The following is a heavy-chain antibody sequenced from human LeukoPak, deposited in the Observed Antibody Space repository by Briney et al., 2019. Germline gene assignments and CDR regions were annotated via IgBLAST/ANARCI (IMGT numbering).Heavy chain of an antibody. CDR3: AKESTVTPGSVNWFDP. CDR1: GFTFSSYA. Sequence: GGSLRLSCAASGFTFSSYAMHWVRQAPGKGLEWVAVISYDGSNKYYADSVKGRFTISRDNSKNRLYLKMNSLRAEDTAVYYCAKESTVTPGSVNWFDPWGQGTLVTVSS. CDR2: ISYDGSNK. D-gene: IGHD4-17*01. J-gene: IGHJ5*02. V-gene: IGHV3-30*04.